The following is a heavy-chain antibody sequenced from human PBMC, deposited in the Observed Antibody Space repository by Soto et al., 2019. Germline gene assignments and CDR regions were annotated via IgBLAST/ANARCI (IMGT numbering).Heavy chain of an antibody. J-gene: IGHJ4*02. V-gene: IGHV4-31*03. Sequence: PSETLSLTCTVSGDSVSSGGYYWSWIRQHAGTGLEWIGYIYYSGSTYYNPSLKSRVTISLDTSENQFSLSLSSVTAAETAVYYCVTGNEWGVLIPYWGQGTLVTVSS. CDR2: IYYSGST. D-gene: IGHD3-16*01. CDR3: VTGNEWGVLIPY. CDR1: GDSVSSGGYY.